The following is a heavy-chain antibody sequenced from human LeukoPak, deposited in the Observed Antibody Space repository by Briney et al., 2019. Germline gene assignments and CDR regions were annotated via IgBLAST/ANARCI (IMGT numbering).Heavy chain of an antibody. D-gene: IGHD3-9*01. CDR2: ISAYNGNT. V-gene: IGHV1-18*01. CDR1: GYTFTSYG. Sequence: ASVKVSCKASGYTFTSYGISWVRQAPGQGLEWMGWISAYNGNTNYAQKLQGRVTMTTDTSTSTAYMELRSLRSDDTAVYYCARTGRRYFDWFSSTPFDYWGQGTLVTVSS. CDR3: ARTGRRYFDWFSSTPFDY. J-gene: IGHJ4*02.